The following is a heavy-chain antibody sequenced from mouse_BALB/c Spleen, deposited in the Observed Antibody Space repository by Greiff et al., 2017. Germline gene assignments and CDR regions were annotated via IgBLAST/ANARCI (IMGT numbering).Heavy chain of an antibody. CDR3: AREDGSSSSYYAMDY. J-gene: IGHJ4*01. CDR1: GFSLTSYG. Sequence: VKLQESGPGLVAPSQSLSITCTVSGFSLTSYGVHWVRQPPGKGLEWLGVIWAGGSTNYNSALMSRLSISKDNSKSQVFLKMNSLQTDDTAMYYCAREDGSSSSYYAMDYWGQGTSVTVSS. D-gene: IGHD1-1*01. V-gene: IGHV2-9*02. CDR2: IWAGGST.